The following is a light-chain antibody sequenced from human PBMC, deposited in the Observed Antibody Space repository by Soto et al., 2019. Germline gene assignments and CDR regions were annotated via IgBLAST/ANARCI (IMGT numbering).Light chain of an antibody. CDR1: QSITTF. J-gene: IGKJ1*01. Sequence: DIQMTQSPSTLSASIGDRVTITCRASQSITTFLAWYQQKPGKAPQVLIYDASSLESGVPSRFSGSGSGTEFTLTISSLQPDDLATYYCQQYNSYSFGQGTKVDI. CDR2: DAS. V-gene: IGKV1-5*01. CDR3: QQYNSYS.